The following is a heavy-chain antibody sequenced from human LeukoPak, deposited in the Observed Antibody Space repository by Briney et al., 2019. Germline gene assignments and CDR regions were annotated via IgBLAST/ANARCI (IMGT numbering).Heavy chain of an antibody. V-gene: IGHV3-23*01. CDR3: AKDYDDRFDYFDY. Sequence: GGSLRLSCAASGFTFSSYAMSWGRQAPGKGLEWVSSISGGGGSTYYADSVKGRFTISRDNSKNTLYLQMNSLRAEDTAVYYCAKDYDDRFDYFDYWGQGTLVTVSS. CDR1: GFTFSSYA. D-gene: IGHD4-17*01. CDR2: ISGGGGST. J-gene: IGHJ4*02.